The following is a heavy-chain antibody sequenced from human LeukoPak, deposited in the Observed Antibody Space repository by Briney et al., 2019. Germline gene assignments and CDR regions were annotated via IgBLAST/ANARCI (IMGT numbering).Heavy chain of an antibody. V-gene: IGHV5-51*01. D-gene: IGHD1-26*01. Sequence: TAGESLQISCQGSGYSFTSYWIGWVRQLPGKGLEWMGIIYPGDSDTRYSPSFQGQVTISADKSISTAYLQWSSLKASDTAMYYCARLVGATGYYFDYWGQGTLVTVSS. CDR2: IYPGDSDT. CDR1: GYSFTSYW. J-gene: IGHJ4*02. CDR3: ARLVGATGYYFDY.